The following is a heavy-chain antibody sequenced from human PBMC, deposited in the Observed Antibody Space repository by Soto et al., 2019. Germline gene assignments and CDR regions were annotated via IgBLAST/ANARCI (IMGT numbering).Heavy chain of an antibody. V-gene: IGHV3-30*18. J-gene: IGHJ6*02. D-gene: IGHD3-10*01. CDR1: GCSFKNYP. CDR2: IAVDGGLE. Sequence: WGSLRLSCAGSGCSFKNYPMHWVRQAPGQGLERVSFIAVDGGLEYYDDSVKVRFTLSSDNYKHTVYLHMNSLKIKDTSVYYCANEQSRAPPWPPRGPMHXWGLATKVTFS. CDR3: ANEQSRAPPWPPRGPMHX.